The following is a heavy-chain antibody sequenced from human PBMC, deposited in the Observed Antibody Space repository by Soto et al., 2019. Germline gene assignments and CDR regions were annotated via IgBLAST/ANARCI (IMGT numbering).Heavy chain of an antibody. D-gene: IGHD3-16*01. CDR2: IGTAGDT. CDR3: ARAGFGAPFDY. V-gene: IGHV3-13*01. Sequence: EVQLVESGGGLVQPGGSLRLSCAASGFTFSSYDMHWVRQATGKGLEWVSAIGTAGDTYYPGSVKGRFTISRENAKNSLDLQMTSLSAGDTAVNFCARAGFGAPFDYWGQGTLVTVSA. CDR1: GFTFSSYD. J-gene: IGHJ4*02.